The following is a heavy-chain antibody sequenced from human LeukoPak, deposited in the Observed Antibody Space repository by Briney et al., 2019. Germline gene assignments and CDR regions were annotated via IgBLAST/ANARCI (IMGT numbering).Heavy chain of an antibody. Sequence: SETLSLTCTVSGGSISSYYWSWIRQPPGKGLEWIGYIYYGGSTNYNPSLKSRVTISVDTSKNQFSLKLSSVTAADTAVYYCARQTRDYYDSSGYFDYWGQGTLVTVSS. CDR2: IYYGGST. D-gene: IGHD3-22*01. V-gene: IGHV4-59*08. CDR3: ARQTRDYYDSSGYFDY. CDR1: GGSISSYY. J-gene: IGHJ4*02.